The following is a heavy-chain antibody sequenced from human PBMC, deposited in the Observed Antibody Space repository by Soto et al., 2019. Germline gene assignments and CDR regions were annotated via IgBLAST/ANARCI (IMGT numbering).Heavy chain of an antibody. D-gene: IGHD2-8*01. CDR3: ARSQGDFMVYAIPYYYYYYMDV. CDR2: INPSGGST. V-gene: IGHV1-46*01. J-gene: IGHJ6*03. CDR1: GYTFTSYC. Sequence: ASVKVSCKASGYTFTSYCMHWVRQAPGQGLEWMGIINPSGGSTSYAQKFQGRVTMTRDTSTSTVYMELSSLRSEDTAVYYCARSQGDFMVYAIPYYYYYYMDVWGKGTTVTVSS.